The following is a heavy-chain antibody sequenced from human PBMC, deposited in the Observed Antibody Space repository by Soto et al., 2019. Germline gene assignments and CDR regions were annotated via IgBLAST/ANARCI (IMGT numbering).Heavy chain of an antibody. V-gene: IGHV1-69*13. CDR2: IIPIFGTA. Sequence: SVKVSCKASGGTFSSYAISWVRQAPGQGLEWMGGIIPIFGTANYAQKFQGRVTITADESTSTAYMELSSLRSEDTAVYYCAREPIPPPGWFDPWGQGTLVTVSS. J-gene: IGHJ5*02. CDR3: AREPIPPPGWFDP. CDR1: GGTFSSYA.